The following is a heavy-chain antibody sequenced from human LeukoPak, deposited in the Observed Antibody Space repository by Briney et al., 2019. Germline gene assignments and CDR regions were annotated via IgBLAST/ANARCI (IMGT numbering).Heavy chain of an antibody. CDR2: IKPDGSNK. CDR3: ARADSSGWYQYFDL. CDR1: GFTFSGYW. J-gene: IGHJ2*01. D-gene: IGHD6-19*01. Sequence: PGGSLRLSCAASGFTFSGYWMSWVRQAPGKGLEWVANIKPDGSNKYYADSVKGRFTISRDNSKNTLYLQMNSLRAEDTAVYYCARADSSGWYQYFDLWGRGTLVTVSS. V-gene: IGHV3-7*02.